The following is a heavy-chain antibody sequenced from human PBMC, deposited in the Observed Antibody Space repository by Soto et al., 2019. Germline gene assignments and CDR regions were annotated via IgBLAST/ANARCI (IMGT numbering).Heavy chain of an antibody. CDR2: ISGSGGST. Sequence: GGSLRLSCAASVFTFSSYAMIWVRQAPGKGLEWVSAISGSGGSTYYADSVKGRFTISRDNSKNTLYLQMNSLRAEDTAVYYCAKDFSGSMRGWFDPWGQGTLVTVSS. J-gene: IGHJ5*02. CDR3: AKDFSGSMRGWFDP. D-gene: IGHD3-22*01. CDR1: VFTFSSYA. V-gene: IGHV3-23*01.